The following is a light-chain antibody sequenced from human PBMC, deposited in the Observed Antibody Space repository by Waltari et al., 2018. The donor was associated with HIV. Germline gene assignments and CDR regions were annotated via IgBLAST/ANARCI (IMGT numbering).Light chain of an antibody. Sequence: QAVVTQEPSLTVSPGDTVTLTCGSSTGAVTSGHYPYWFQQKPGQAPTTVIYEPKNKPSWTPARFSGSLVGDKAALTLSGAQPEDEADYYCLLSYSGGPWVFGGGTKLTVL. CDR3: LLSYSGGPWV. CDR1: TGAVTSGHY. V-gene: IGLV7-46*01. J-gene: IGLJ3*02. CDR2: EPK.